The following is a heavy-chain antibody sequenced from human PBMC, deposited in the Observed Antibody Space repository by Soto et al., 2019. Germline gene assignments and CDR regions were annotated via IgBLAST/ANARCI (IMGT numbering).Heavy chain of an antibody. V-gene: IGHV4-31*03. CDR3: ASGDYYYYMDV. D-gene: IGHD3-16*01. CDR2: IYYSGST. CDR1: GGSISSGGYY. J-gene: IGHJ6*03. Sequence: SETLSLTCTVSGGSISSGGYYRSWIRQHPGKGLEWIGYIYYSGSTYYSPSLKSRVTISVDTSKKQFSLNLSSVTAADTAVYYCASGDYYYYMDVWGKGTTVTVSS.